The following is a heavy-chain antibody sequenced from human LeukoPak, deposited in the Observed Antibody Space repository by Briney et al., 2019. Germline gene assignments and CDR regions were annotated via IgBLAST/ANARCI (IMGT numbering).Heavy chain of an antibody. CDR1: GYSFTSYW. CDR2: IYPGDSDT. Sequence: GESLKISCQGSGYSFTSYWIGWVRQMPGKGLEWMGIIYPGDSDTRYSPSFQGQVTISADKSISTAYLQWSSLKASDTAMYYCARVDLYYCDSSGPYDYWGQGTLVTVSS. D-gene: IGHD3-22*01. J-gene: IGHJ4*02. V-gene: IGHV5-51*01. CDR3: ARVDLYYCDSSGPYDY.